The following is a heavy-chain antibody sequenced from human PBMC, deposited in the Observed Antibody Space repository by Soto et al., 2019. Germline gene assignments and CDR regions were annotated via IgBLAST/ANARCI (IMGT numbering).Heavy chain of an antibody. CDR2: IYYSGST. CDR3: AGYLITMVRGVYFDY. V-gene: IGHV4-31*03. D-gene: IGHD3-10*01. Sequence: QVQLQESGPGLVKPSQTLSLTCTVSGGSISSGGYYWSWIRQHPGKGLEWIGYIYYSGSTYYNPSLNGRVTIPVDTSKNPFSLKLSSVTAADTAVYYCAGYLITMVRGVYFDYWGQGTLVTVSS. CDR1: GGSISSGGYY. J-gene: IGHJ4*02.